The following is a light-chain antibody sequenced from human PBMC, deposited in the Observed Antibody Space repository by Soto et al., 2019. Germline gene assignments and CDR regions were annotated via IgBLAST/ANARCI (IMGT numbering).Light chain of an antibody. CDR2: GAS. CDR1: QSVSSSY. V-gene: IGKV3-20*01. CDR3: QQYGSTPPLT. Sequence: EIGLTQSPGTLSLSPGERATLSCRASQSVSSSYLAWYQQKPGQAPRLLIYGASSRATGIPDRFSGSGSGTDYTLTISSLETEDFAVYYCQQYGSTPPLTFGGGTKVEIK. J-gene: IGKJ4*01.